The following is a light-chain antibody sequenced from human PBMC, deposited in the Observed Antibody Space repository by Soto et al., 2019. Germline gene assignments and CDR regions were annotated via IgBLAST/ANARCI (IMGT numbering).Light chain of an antibody. CDR1: QSVINNW. V-gene: IGKV3-20*01. CDR2: SAS. CDR3: QQYVTSPYT. Sequence: EIVLTQSPDTLSLSPGERATLSCRASQSVINNWLAWYQQKPGQAPRLLIYSASSRPGGIPDKFSGSGSGTDFTLTINRLEPEDSAVYYCQQYVTSPYTFAQGTKLEI. J-gene: IGKJ2*01.